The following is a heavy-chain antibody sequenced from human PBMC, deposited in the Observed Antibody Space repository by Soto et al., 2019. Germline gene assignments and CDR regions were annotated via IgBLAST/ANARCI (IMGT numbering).Heavy chain of an antibody. V-gene: IGHV4-30-4*01. D-gene: IGHD3-22*01. Sequence: SETMSLTCTVSGGSISSGDYYWSWIRQPPGKGLEWIGYIYYSGSTYYNPSLKSRVTISVDTSKNQFSLKLSSVTAADTAVYYGAGGKNYDSSVFYTLGGQGPLVPVSS. CDR2: IYYSGST. CDR1: GGSISSGDYY. CDR3: AGGKNYDSSVFYTL. J-gene: IGHJ4*02.